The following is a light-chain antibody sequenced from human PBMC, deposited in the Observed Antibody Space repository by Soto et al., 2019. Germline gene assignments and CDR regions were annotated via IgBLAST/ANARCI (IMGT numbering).Light chain of an antibody. V-gene: IGKV3-15*01. CDR1: HGISSH. Sequence: EIVLTQSPATLSVSPGERATLSCRASHGISSHLAWYQQKPGHPPRLLIYGASSRATGVPARFSGSGSGTEFTLTISSLQSEDFGVYYCQQYNNWPPITFGQGTRLEIK. CDR2: GAS. CDR3: QQYNNWPPIT. J-gene: IGKJ5*01.